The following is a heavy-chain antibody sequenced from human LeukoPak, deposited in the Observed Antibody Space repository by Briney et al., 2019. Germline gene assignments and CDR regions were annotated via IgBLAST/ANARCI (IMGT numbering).Heavy chain of an antibody. CDR3: ARGGPDILTGYYPFDY. D-gene: IGHD3-9*01. Sequence: SETLSLTCAVYGGSFSGYYWSWIRQPPGKGLEWIGEINHSGSTNYNPSLKSRVTISVDTSKNQFSLKLSSVTAADTAVYYCARGGPDILTGYYPFDYWGQGTLVTVSS. CDR2: INHSGST. V-gene: IGHV4-34*01. CDR1: GGSFSGYY. J-gene: IGHJ4*02.